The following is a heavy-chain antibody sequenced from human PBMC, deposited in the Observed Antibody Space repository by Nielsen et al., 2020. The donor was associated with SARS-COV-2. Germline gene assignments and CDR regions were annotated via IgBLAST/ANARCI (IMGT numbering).Heavy chain of an antibody. CDR1: GGSFSGYY. CDR3: ARGGATFY. V-gene: IGHV4-34*01. Sequence: SETLSLTCAVYGGSFSGYYWSWIRQPPGKGLEWIGEINHSGSTNYNPSLKSRVTISVDTSKNQFSLKLSSVTAADTAVYYFARGGATFYWGQGTLVTVSS. D-gene: IGHD1-26*01. CDR2: INHSGST. J-gene: IGHJ4*02.